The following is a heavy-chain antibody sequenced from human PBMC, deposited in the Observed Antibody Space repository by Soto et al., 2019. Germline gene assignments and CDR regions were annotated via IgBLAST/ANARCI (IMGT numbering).Heavy chain of an antibody. CDR1: CYTFTSYG. V-gene: IGHV1-18*01. Sequence: ASVKVACKASCYTFTSYGISWVRQNTGQGLEWMGWISAYNGNTNYAQKLQGRVTMTTDTSTSTAYMELRSLRSDDTAVYYCARGHYYYDSSGSQILYYYYGMDVWGQGTTVTVSS. CDR3: ARGHYYYDSSGSQILYYYYGMDV. CDR2: ISAYNGNT. D-gene: IGHD3-22*01. J-gene: IGHJ6*02.